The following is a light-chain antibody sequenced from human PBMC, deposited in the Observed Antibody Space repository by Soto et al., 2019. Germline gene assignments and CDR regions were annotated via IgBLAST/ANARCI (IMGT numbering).Light chain of an antibody. J-gene: IGKJ2*01. Sequence: DIVMTQSPDSLVVSLGERATINCKSSQSVLFNSNTRHHLTWYQQKPGQPPKLLIYWASTRASGVPDRFSGSGSGTDFTLTITNVQAEDVAVYYCQQYSSSPYTFGRGTKLEIK. CDR2: WAS. CDR1: QSVLFNSNTRHH. V-gene: IGKV4-1*01. CDR3: QQYSSSPYT.